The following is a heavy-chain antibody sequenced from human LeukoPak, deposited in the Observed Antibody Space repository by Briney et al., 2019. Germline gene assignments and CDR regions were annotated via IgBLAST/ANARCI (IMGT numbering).Heavy chain of an antibody. Sequence: SMKVSCKASGYSFTSYAINWVRQAPGQGLEWMGWISAYNGNTDYAQKFQGRVTMTTDTSTSTAYMELRSLTSDDTAVYYCARDPLRSTWSTYYNALDVWGQGTTVTVSS. D-gene: IGHD6-13*01. CDR2: ISAYNGNT. CDR1: GYSFTSYA. V-gene: IGHV1-18*01. J-gene: IGHJ6*02. CDR3: ARDPLRSTWSTYYNALDV.